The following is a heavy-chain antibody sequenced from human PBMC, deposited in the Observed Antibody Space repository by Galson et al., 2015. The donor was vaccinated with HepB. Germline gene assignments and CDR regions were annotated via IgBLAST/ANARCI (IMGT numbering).Heavy chain of an antibody. D-gene: IGHD2-2*01. Sequence: LSLTCTVSGASISVNDWSWIRQPPGKGLEWIGYMFYSGSTSYNPSLKSRVSISVDTSKNQFSLNMRSVTAADTAVYYCAGRGYDFDYWGQGTLVTVSS. CDR2: MFYSGST. J-gene: IGHJ4*02. V-gene: IGHV4-59*08. CDR3: AGRGYDFDY. CDR1: GASISVND.